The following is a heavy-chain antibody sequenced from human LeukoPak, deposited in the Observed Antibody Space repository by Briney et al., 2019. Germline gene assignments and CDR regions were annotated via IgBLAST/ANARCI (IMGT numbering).Heavy chain of an antibody. CDR3: TRRSGGTGATLGY. D-gene: IGHD1-1*01. Sequence: VSVTVSCQACGGTFTRYDLMWVGPATRKGREWMGWMDPNSGSTGYAQKFHGRITITRNTSISTAYMELSSLRYEDTAVYYCTRRSGGTGATLGYWGQGTLVTVSS. CDR1: GGTFTRYD. CDR2: MDPNSGST. J-gene: IGHJ4*02. V-gene: IGHV1-8*03.